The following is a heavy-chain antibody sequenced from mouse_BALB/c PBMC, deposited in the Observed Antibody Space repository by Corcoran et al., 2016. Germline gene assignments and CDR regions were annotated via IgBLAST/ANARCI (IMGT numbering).Heavy chain of an antibody. J-gene: IGHJ1*01. CDR1: GYSFTGYY. D-gene: IGHD2-4*01. CDR3: TRDYDYWYFDV. V-gene: IGHV1-26*01. Sequence: EVQLQQSGPELVKPGASVKISCKASGYSFTGYYMHWVKQSHVKSLEWIGRINPYNGATSSNQNFKDKASLTVDKSSSTAYMELHSLTSEDSAVYYCTRDYDYWYFDVWGAGTTVTVSS. CDR2: INPYNGAT.